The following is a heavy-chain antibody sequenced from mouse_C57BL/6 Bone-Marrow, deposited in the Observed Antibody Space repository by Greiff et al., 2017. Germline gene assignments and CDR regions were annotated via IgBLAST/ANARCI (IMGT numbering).Heavy chain of an antibody. V-gene: IGHV1-82*01. CDR2: IYPGDGDT. Sequence: QVQLKESGPELVKPGASVKISCKASGYAFSSSWMNWVKQRPGKGLEWIGRIYPGDGDTNYNGKFKGKATLTADKSSSTAYMQLSSLTSEDSAVYFCARVIRQFADWGQGTLVTVSA. J-gene: IGHJ3*01. CDR3: ARVIRQFAD. D-gene: IGHD1-2*01. CDR1: GYAFSSSW.